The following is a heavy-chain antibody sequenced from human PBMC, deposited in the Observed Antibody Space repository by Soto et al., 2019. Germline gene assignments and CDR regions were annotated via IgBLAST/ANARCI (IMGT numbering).Heavy chain of an antibody. Sequence: EVQLLESGGGLVQPGGSLRISCAASGFTFSIYAMTWVRQAPGKGLEWVSGISGAGGSTYYADSVKGRFTLSRDNSKNTVFLQMNSLTAEDTSVFYCAKPTGPKGAWLFDAFDIWGQGTMVTVSS. CDR2: ISGAGGST. CDR3: AKPTGPKGAWLFDAFDI. CDR1: GFTFSIYA. J-gene: IGHJ3*02. D-gene: IGHD3-10*01. V-gene: IGHV3-23*01.